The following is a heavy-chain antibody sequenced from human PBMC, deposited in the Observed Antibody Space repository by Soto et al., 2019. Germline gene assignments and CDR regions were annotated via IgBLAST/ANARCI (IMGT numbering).Heavy chain of an antibody. CDR3: ARSQSQQTERGRSFDY. D-gene: IGHD1-1*01. J-gene: IGHJ4*02. V-gene: IGHV4-59*01. CDR1: GGSISSYD. CDR2: IYYSGST. Sequence: PSETLCLTSTVAGGSISSYDWSWIRQPPGKGLEWIGYIYYSGSTNYNPSLKSRVTISVDTSKNQFSLKLSSVTAADTAVYYCARSQSQQTERGRSFDYWGQGTLVTVSS.